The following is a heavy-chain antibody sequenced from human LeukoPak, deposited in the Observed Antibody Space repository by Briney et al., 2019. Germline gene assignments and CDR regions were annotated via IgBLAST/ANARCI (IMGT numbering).Heavy chain of an antibody. Sequence: PSETLSLTCTVSGGSISSGGYYWSWIRQPPGKGLEWIGYIYYSGSTNYNPSLKSRVTISVDTSKNQFSLKLSSVTAADTAVYYCARDGGGYSGYDYVGEDAFDIWGQGTMVTVSS. CDR3: ARDGGGYSGYDYVGEDAFDI. D-gene: IGHD5-12*01. V-gene: IGHV4-61*08. CDR2: IYYSGST. CDR1: GGSISSGGYY. J-gene: IGHJ3*02.